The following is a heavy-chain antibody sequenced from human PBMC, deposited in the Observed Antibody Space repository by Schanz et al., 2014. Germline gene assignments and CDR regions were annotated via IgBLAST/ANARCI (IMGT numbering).Heavy chain of an antibody. J-gene: IGHJ5*02. CDR2: IKSKTDGETT. CDR1: GFTLSNYA. V-gene: IGHV3-15*01. CDR3: ATASSPVREAGAGSSFHL. D-gene: IGHD6-13*01. Sequence: EMQLLESGGGLAQPGGSLRLSCAASGFTLSNYAMSWVRQAPGKGLEWVGRIKSKTDGETTDYAAPVKGRFSISRDDSQSTLYLQMNSLKIEDTAVYYCATASSPVREAGAGSSFHLWGQGTLVTVSS.